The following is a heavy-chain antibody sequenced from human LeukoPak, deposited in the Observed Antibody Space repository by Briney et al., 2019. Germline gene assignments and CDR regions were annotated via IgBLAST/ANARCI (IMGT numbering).Heavy chain of an antibody. CDR3: ATGPHDSSGYHLGY. D-gene: IGHD3-22*01. CDR2: FDPEDGET. J-gene: IGHJ4*02. V-gene: IGHV1-24*01. Sequence: ASVKVSCKVSGYTLTELSMHWVRQAPGKGLEWMGGFDPEDGETIYAQKFQGRVTMTEDTSTDTAYMELSSLRSEDTAVYYCATGPHDSSGYHLGYWGQGTLVTVSS. CDR1: GYTLTELS.